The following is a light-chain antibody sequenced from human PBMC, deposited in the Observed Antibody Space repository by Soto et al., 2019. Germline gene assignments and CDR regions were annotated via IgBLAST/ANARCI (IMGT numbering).Light chain of an antibody. V-gene: IGLV2-14*01. CDR3: SSYTSNTTPYV. J-gene: IGLJ1*01. Sequence: ALTQPASVSGSPGQSITISCTGTSSDVGGYNYVSWYQQLPGKAPKLMIYEVTKRPSGVSNRFSGSKSGNTASLTISGLQAEDEGDYYCSSYTSNTTPYVFGTGTKVTVL. CDR2: EVT. CDR1: SSDVGGYNY.